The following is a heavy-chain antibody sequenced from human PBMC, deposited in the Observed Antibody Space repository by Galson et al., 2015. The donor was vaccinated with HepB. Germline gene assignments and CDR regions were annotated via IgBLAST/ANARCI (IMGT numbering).Heavy chain of an antibody. CDR2: ITGSGGHT. D-gene: IGHD4-17*01. Sequence: SLRLSCANSGFTFSTYAMTWVRQAPGKGLEWVSSITGSGGHTSYADSVKGRFTVSRDNSKKTLFLQMDSLRGEDTAIYYCSRDPNGDYIGAFDIWGQGTMVTVSS. CDR1: GFTFSTYA. V-gene: IGHV3-23*01. CDR3: SRDPNGDYIGAFDI. J-gene: IGHJ3*02.